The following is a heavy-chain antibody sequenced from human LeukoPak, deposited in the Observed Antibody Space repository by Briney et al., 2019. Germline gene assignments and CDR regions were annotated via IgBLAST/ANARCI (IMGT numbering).Heavy chain of an antibody. J-gene: IGHJ4*02. CDR3: AEYYYDSSGYLVVY. CDR2: INAGNGNT. V-gene: IGHV1-3*01. CDR1: GYTFTSYA. Sequence: ASVKVSCKASGYTFTSYAMHWVRQAPGQRLEWMGWINAGNGNTKYLQKFQGRVTITRDTSASTAYMELSSLRSEDTAVYYCAEYYYDSSGYLVVYWGQGTLVTVSS. D-gene: IGHD3-22*01.